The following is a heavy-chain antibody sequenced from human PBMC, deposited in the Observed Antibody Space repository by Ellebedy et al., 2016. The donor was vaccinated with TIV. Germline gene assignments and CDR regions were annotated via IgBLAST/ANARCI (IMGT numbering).Heavy chain of an antibody. CDR2: INPDGRAL. V-gene: IGHV3-7*03. Sequence: LSLTCAASGFIISGDWMSWVRPAPGKGLEWVAHINPDGRALYYLDSVKGRFTISRDNAKRSLFLQMNRLRVDYTAVYYCVTWGQSYGRWGQGSLVTISS. CDR3: VTWGQSYGR. J-gene: IGHJ4*02. CDR1: GFIISGDW. D-gene: IGHD3-16*01.